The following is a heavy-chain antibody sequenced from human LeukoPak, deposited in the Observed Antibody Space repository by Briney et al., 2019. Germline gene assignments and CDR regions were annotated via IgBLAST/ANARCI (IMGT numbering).Heavy chain of an antibody. J-gene: IGHJ4*02. D-gene: IGHD3-22*01. CDR1: GFTLSSYA. CDR3: ASYDYYDSSGSFDY. Sequence: GSLRLSCAGPGFTLSSYAMSWVRPASGKGLEWVSAISGSGGSTYYADSVKGRFTISRDNSKNTLYLQMNSLRAEDTAVYYCASYDYYDSSGSFDYWGQGTLVTVSS. CDR2: ISGSGGST. V-gene: IGHV3-23*01.